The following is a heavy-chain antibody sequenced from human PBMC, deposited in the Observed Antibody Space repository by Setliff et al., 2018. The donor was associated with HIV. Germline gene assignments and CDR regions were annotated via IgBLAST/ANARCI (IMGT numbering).Heavy chain of an antibody. D-gene: IGHD4-17*01. CDR1: GGSISSYY. CDR3: ARDYGDYVFAFDI. Sequence: PSETLSLTCSVSGGSISSYYWSWIRQPPGKGLEWIGYIYYSGSTNYNPSLKSRVTMSLDTSRNQFSLTLSSVTAADTAVYYCARDYGDYVFAFDIWGQGTMVTVSS. CDR2: IYYSGST. V-gene: IGHV4-59*12. J-gene: IGHJ3*02.